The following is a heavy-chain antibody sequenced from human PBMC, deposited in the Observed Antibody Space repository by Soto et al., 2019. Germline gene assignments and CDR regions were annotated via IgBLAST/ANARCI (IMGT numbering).Heavy chain of an antibody. V-gene: IGHV4-30-4*01. J-gene: IGHJ2*01. CDR3: ARDIMPLTNDWYFDL. D-gene: IGHD2-8*01. CDR2: IFDSGST. CDR1: GGSISGGVHS. Sequence: QVQLQESGPGLVKPSETLSLTCTVSGGSISGGVHSWSWIRQPPGKGLEWIGHIFDSGSTYYNPSLKSRLTISVDTSTNQCSLRLSSVTAADTAVYYCARDIMPLTNDWYFDLWGRGTLVTVSS.